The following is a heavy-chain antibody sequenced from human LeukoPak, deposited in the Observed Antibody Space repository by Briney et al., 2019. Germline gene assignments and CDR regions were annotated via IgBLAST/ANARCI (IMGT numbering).Heavy chain of an antibody. V-gene: IGHV1-24*01. CDR2: FDPEDGET. D-gene: IGHD6-13*01. CDR1: GYTLTELS. CDR3: ATGWQQLVSGAFDI. Sequence: ASVKDSCKVSGYTLTELSMHWVRQAPGKGLEWMGGFDPEDGETIYAQKFQGRVTMTEDTSTDTAYVELSSLRSEDTAVYYCATGWQQLVSGAFDIWGQGTMVTVSS. J-gene: IGHJ3*02.